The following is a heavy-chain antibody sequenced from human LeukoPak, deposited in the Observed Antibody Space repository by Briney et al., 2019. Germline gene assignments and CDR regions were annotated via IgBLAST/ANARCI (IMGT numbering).Heavy chain of an antibody. CDR3: ARDQGYGSGFDY. CDR1: GFTFSSYE. D-gene: IGHD3-10*01. Sequence: PGGSLRLSCAASGFTFSSYEMNWVRQAPGKGLEWVSSISSSSSYIYYADSVKGRFTISRDNAKNSLYLQMNSLRAEDTAVYYCARDQGYGSGFDYWGQGTLVTVSS. CDR2: ISSSSSYI. V-gene: IGHV3-21*01. J-gene: IGHJ4*02.